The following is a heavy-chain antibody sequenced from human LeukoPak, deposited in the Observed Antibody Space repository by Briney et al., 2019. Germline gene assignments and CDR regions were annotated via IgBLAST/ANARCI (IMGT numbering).Heavy chain of an antibody. CDR1: GFTFSSYG. CDR3: ARPLSPYQFYFHT. Sequence: QPGGSLRLSCAASGFTFSSYGMHWVRQAPGKGLEWVAVISYDGSNKYYADSVKGRFTISRDNSKNTLYLQMNSLRAEDTAVYYCARPLSPYQFYFHTWGQGTLLTVSS. V-gene: IGHV3-30*03. D-gene: IGHD3-16*02. CDR2: ISYDGSNK. J-gene: IGHJ4*02.